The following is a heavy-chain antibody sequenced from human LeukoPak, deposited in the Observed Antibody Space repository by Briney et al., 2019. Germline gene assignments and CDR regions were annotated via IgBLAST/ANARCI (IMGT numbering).Heavy chain of an antibody. D-gene: IGHD6-19*01. CDR2: ISSSSSTI. CDR3: ARDPRSGWDAFDI. CDR1: GFTFSSYS. J-gene: IGHJ3*02. V-gene: IGHV3-48*01. Sequence: GGSLRLSCAASGFTFSSYSMNWVRQAPGKGLEWVSYISSSSSTIYYADSVKGRLTISRDNAKNSLYLQMNSLRAEDTAVYYCARDPRSGWDAFDIWGQGTMVTVSS.